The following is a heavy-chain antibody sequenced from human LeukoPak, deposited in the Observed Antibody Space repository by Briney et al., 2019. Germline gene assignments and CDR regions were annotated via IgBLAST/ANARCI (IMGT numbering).Heavy chain of an antibody. Sequence: GASMKVSCKASGYSFVSHGINWVRQRPGQGLERQGWISPYTGTTTYAQNLQGRVALTTDTSTGTAYMELRNLRFDDSAVYFCARDSVHPAADSKFDYWGQGVLVTVSS. CDR1: GYSFVSHG. CDR2: ISPYTGTT. D-gene: IGHD2-2*01. V-gene: IGHV1-18*01. CDR3: ARDSVHPAADSKFDY. J-gene: IGHJ4*02.